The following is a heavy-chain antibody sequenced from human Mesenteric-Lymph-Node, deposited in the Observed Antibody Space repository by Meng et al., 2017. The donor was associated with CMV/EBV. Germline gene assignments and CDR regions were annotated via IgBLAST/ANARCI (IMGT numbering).Heavy chain of an antibody. CDR1: GYTFIAYW. Sequence: AGYTFIAYWIHWVRQAPGQGLEWMGRVNPHSGGTHSAQEFQGRVTMTRDTSISTVYMELNSLRSDDTAVYFCVRDGAYSGSWYSGTDWGQGTLVTVSS. D-gene: IGHD6-13*01. J-gene: IGHJ4*02. CDR3: VRDGAYSGSWYSGTD. CDR2: VNPHSGGT. V-gene: IGHV1-2*06.